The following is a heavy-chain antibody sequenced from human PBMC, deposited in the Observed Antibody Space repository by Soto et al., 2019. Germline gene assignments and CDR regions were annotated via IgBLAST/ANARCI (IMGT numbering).Heavy chain of an antibody. CDR1: GGSVSSGSYY. CDR2: IYYSGST. CDR3: ASSHPFDY. V-gene: IGHV4-61*01. J-gene: IGHJ4*02. Sequence: SETLSLTCTVSGGSVSSGSYYWSWIRQPPGKGLEWIGYIYYSGSTNYNPSLKSRVTISVDTSKNRFSLKLSSVTAADTAVYYCASSHPFDYWGQGTLVTVSS.